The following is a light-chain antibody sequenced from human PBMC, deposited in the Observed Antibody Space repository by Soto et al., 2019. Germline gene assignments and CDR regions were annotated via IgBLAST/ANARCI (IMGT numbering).Light chain of an antibody. Sequence: AIQMTQSPSSLSASVGDRVTITCRASQDIRNDLGWYQQKPGKTPKLLIFAASSLQSGVPSRFSGSGSGTDYTLTISSRQSFDFATNYFLLDFDYPWTFGQGTNVEIE. CDR2: AAS. V-gene: IGKV1-6*01. CDR1: QDIRND. CDR3: LLDFDYPWT. J-gene: IGKJ1*01.